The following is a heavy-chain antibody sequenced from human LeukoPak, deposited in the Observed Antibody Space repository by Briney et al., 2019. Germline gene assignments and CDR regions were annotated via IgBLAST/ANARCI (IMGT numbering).Heavy chain of an antibody. CDR1: GGSISSSSYY. CDR3: AKDTRYCSGGSCSPTSTRGGYFDY. D-gene: IGHD2-15*01. Sequence: PSETLSLTCTVSGGSISSSSYYWGWIRQPPGKGLEWIGSIYYSGSTYYNPSLKSRVTISVDTSKNQFSLKLSSVTAADTAVYYCAKDTRYCSGGSCSPTSTRGGYFDYWGQGTLVTVSS. CDR2: IYYSGST. V-gene: IGHV4-39*07. J-gene: IGHJ4*02.